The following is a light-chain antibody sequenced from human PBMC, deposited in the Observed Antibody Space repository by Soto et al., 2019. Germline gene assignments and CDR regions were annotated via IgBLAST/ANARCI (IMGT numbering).Light chain of an antibody. CDR3: QQYDSPPWT. J-gene: IGKJ1*01. CDR2: GAS. CDR1: QSVTDNY. Sequence: EIVLTQSPGTLPLSPGETATLSCRASQSVTDNYVAWYKQNPGQAPRLLIHGASNRATGLPDRFSGSGSGTDFTLTISRLEPEDFAMYYCQQYDSPPWTFGQGTKVEIK. V-gene: IGKV3-20*01.